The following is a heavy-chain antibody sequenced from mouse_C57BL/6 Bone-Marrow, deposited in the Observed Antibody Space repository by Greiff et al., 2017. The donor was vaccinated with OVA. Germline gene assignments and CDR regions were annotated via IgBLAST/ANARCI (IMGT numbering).Heavy chain of an antibody. CDR1: GYTFTSYW. Sequence: QVQLQQPGAELVKPGASVKLSCKASGYTFTSYWMHWVKQRPGQGLEWIGMIHPNSGSTNYNEKFKSQATLTVDKSSSTAYMQLSSLTSEDSAVYYCARFPIYYDYPYYYAMDYWGQGTSVTVSS. V-gene: IGHV1-64*01. J-gene: IGHJ4*01. CDR3: ARFPIYYDYPYYYAMDY. CDR2: IHPNSGST. D-gene: IGHD2-4*01.